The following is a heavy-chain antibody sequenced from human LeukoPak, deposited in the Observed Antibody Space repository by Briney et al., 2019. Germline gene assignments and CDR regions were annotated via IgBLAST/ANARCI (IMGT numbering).Heavy chain of an antibody. J-gene: IGHJ4*02. CDR2: ISAYNGNT. D-gene: IGHD2-2*01. CDR1: GYTFTSYG. CDR3: ARDFSPYCSSTSCYGGFDY. Sequence: EASVKVSCKASGYTFTSYGISWVRQAPGQGLEWMGWISAYNGNTNYAQKLQGRVNMTTDTSTSTAYMELRSLRSDDTAVYYCARDFSPYCSSTSCYGGFDYRGQGTLVTVSS. V-gene: IGHV1-18*01.